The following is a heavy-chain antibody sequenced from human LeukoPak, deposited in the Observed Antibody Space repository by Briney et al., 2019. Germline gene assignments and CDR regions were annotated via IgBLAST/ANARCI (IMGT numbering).Heavy chain of an antibody. CDR2: ISSSSYI. V-gene: IGHV3-21*01. J-gene: IGHJ6*03. Sequence: PGGSLRLSCAASGFTFSSYSMNWVRQAPGKGLEWVSSISSSSYIYYADSVKGRFTISRDNAKNSLYLQMNSLRAEDTAVYYCARIVVVPAAVHYYMDVWGKGTTVTVSS. D-gene: IGHD2-2*01. CDR3: ARIVVVPAAVHYYMDV. CDR1: GFTFSSYS.